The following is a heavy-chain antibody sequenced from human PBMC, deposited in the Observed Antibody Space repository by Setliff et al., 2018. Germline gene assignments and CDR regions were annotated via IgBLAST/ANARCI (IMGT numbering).Heavy chain of an antibody. J-gene: IGHJ4*02. V-gene: IGHV4-61*01. CDR3: ARGGTYRYFDY. CDR2: VYYSGTT. CDR1: GGSISGASIRSYY. Sequence: SETLSLTCTVSGGSISGASIRSYYWSWIRQPPGKGLEFIGYVYYSGTTNYDPSLKSRVTISVDTSKNQFSLKLSSVTAADTAIYYCARGGTYRYFDYWGQGTLVTISS.